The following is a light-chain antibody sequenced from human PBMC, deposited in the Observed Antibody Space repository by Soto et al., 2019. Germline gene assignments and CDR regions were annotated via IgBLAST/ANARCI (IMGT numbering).Light chain of an antibody. CDR1: QSVSSSY. J-gene: IGKJ2*01. CDR3: QQYGSSAT. V-gene: IGKV3-20*01. Sequence: EIVLTQSPGTLSLSPGERATLSCRASQSVSSSYLAWYQQKPGQAPRVLMYGASNRATGIPDRFSGSGSGTDFTLTISRLEPEDFAVYYCQQYGSSATFGQGTELEIK. CDR2: GAS.